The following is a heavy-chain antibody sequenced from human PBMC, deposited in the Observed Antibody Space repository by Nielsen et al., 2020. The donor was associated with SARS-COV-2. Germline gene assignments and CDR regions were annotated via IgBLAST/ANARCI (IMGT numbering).Heavy chain of an antibody. CDR3: AASGMGYDILTGYGYFDY. V-gene: IGHV1-58*01. CDR1: GFTFTSSA. CDR2: IVVGSGNT. Sequence: SVKVSCKASGFTFTSSAVQWVRQARGQRLEWIGWIVVGSGNTNYAQKFQERVTITRDMSTSTAYMELSSLRSEDTAVYYCAASGMGYDILTGYGYFDYWGQGTLVTVSS. D-gene: IGHD3-9*01. J-gene: IGHJ4*02.